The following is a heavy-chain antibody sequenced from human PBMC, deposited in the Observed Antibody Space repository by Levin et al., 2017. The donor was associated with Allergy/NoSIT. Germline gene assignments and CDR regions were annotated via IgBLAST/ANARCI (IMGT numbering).Heavy chain of an antibody. Sequence: SGPTLVKPTQTLTLTCTFSGFSLTTSGVGVGWIRQPPGEALEWLAFIYWDDDKRYSPSLKSRLSITKDTSKNQVVLTMTNMDPVDTATYYCAHRDGRDFWSGHYGSYYFDYWGQGTLVTVSS. CDR2: IYWDDDK. J-gene: IGHJ4*02. D-gene: IGHD3-3*01. CDR3: AHRDGRDFWSGHYGSYYFDY. CDR1: GFSLTTSGVG. V-gene: IGHV2-5*02.